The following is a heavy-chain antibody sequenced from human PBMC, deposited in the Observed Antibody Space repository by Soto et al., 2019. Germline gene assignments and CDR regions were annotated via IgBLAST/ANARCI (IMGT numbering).Heavy chain of an antibody. D-gene: IGHD6-13*01. CDR2: IYASGST. V-gene: IGHV4-4*07. CDR1: GGSISSYY. CDR3: ARGYSSSWYYYYGMDV. J-gene: IGHJ6*02. Sequence: SATLSLTCTVSGGSISSYYWSWIRPPAGKGLEWIGRIYASGSTNYNPSLKSRVTMSVDTSKNQFSLKLSSVTAADTAVYYCARGYSSSWYYYYGMDVWGQGTTVTVSS.